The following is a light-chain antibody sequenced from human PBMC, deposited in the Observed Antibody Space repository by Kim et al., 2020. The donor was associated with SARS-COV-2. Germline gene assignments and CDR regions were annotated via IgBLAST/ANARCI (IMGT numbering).Light chain of an antibody. CDR3: QEYSTREWT. CDR1: QRIDTW. J-gene: IGKJ1*01. CDR2: KVS. Sequence: ASIGDRVTITCRASQRIDTWLAWYQQKPGKAPKVLISKVSTLESGVPSRVSGSGSGTEFTLTISSLQTDDVATYYCQEYSTREWTFGQGTKVDIK. V-gene: IGKV1-5*03.